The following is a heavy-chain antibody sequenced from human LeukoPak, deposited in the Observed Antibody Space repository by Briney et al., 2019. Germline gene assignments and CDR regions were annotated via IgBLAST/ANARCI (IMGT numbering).Heavy chain of an antibody. D-gene: IGHD2-21*02. CDR1: GFTFSSYW. V-gene: IGHV3-7*01. J-gene: IGHJ4*02. CDR2: IKQDGGEK. Sequence: PGGSLRLSCAASGFTFSSYWMSWVRQAPGKGPEWVANIKQDGGEKYYVDSVKGRFTISRDNAKNSLYLQMNSLRAEDTAVYYCARDFPHIVVVTAIYYFDYWGQGTLVTVSS. CDR3: ARDFPHIVVVTAIYYFDY.